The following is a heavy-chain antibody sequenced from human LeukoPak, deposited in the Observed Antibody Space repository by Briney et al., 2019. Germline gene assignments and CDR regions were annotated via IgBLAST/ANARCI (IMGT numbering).Heavy chain of an antibody. J-gene: IGHJ4*02. D-gene: IGHD5-12*01. CDR3: ARAGGYASSWAY. CDR2: ISYDGSNK. CDR1: GFTFSSHA. Sequence: PGRSLRLSCAASGFTFSSHAMHWVRQAPGKGLEWVAVISYDGSNKYYADSVKGRFTISRDDSKNTLYLQMNSLRAEDTAVYYCARAGGYASSWAYWGQGTLVTVSS. V-gene: IGHV3-30*04.